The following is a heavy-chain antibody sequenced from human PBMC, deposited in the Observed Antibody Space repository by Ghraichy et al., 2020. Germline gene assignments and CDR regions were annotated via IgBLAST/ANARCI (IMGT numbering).Heavy chain of an antibody. CDR3: ARLYRARTTDVDY. J-gene: IGHJ4*02. CDR2: IAPDNGYT. V-gene: IGHV1-3*01. CDR1: GYTFRSYT. Sequence: ASVKVSCKASGYTFRSYTIHWMRQAPGQGLEWMGWIAPDNGYTMYSDKFQGRITITRDTSASTVYLELSRLRSEDTAVYYCARLYRARTTDVDYWGQGTLITVSS. D-gene: IGHD1-1*01.